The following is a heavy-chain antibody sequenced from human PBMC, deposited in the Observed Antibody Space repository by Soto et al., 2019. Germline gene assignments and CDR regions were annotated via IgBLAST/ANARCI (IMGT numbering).Heavy chain of an antibody. CDR1: GFTFSSYA. CDR2: ISGSGGST. V-gene: IGHV3-23*01. J-gene: IGHJ4*02. CDR3: AKDLYYYDSSGYYDY. D-gene: IGHD3-22*01. Sequence: GSLRLSCAASGFTFSSYAMSWVRQAPGKGLEWVSAISGSGGSTYYADSVKGRFTISRDNSKNTLYLQMNSLRAEDTAVYYCAKDLYYYDSSGYYDYWGQGTLVTVSS.